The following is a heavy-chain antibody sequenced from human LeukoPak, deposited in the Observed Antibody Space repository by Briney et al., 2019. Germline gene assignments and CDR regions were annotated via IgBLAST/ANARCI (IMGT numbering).Heavy chain of an antibody. J-gene: IGHJ4*02. V-gene: IGHV1-18*01. CDR1: GYTFTSYG. CDR3: ARESLGVVVVPAATFDY. Sequence: ASVTVSCKASGYTFTSYGISWVRQAPGQGLEWMGWISAYNGNTNYAQKLQGRVTMTTDTTTSTACMELRSLRSDDTAVYYCARESLGVVVVPAATFDYWGQGTLVTVSS. CDR2: ISAYNGNT. D-gene: IGHD2-2*01.